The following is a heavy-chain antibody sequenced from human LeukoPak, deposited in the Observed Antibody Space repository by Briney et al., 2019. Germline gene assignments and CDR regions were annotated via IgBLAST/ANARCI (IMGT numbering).Heavy chain of an antibody. CDR2: IYNSGSN. Sequence: SETLSLTCTVSGGSISSDYWQWIRQPPGKGLEWIGYIYNSGSNNYNPSLKSRVTISIDTSKNQFSLKLTSVTAADTAVYYCASRGYWGQGTLVTVSS. CDR3: ASRGY. CDR1: GGSISSDY. J-gene: IGHJ4*02. D-gene: IGHD3-10*01. V-gene: IGHV4-59*08.